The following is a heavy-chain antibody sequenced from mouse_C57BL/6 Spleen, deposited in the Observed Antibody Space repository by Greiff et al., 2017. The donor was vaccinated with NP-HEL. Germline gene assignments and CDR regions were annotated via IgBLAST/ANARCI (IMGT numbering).Heavy chain of an antibody. Sequence: ESGPGLVKPSQSLSLTCSVTGYSITSGYYWNWIRQFPGNKLEWMGYISYDGSNNYNPSLKNRISITRDTSKNQFFLKLNSVTTEDTATYYCARVSDGYYAWFAYWGQGTLVTVSA. CDR1: GYSITSGYY. CDR2: ISYDGSN. CDR3: ARVSDGYYAWFAY. D-gene: IGHD2-3*01. J-gene: IGHJ3*01. V-gene: IGHV3-6*01.